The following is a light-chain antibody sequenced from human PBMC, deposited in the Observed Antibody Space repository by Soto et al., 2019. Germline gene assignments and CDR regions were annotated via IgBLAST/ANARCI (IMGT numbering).Light chain of an antibody. CDR2: GNN. Sequence: QSVLTQPPSVSGAPGQRVTISCTGSSSNIGAGFDVQWYQLLPGTAPKLLIFGNNNRPSGVPDRFSGSKSGTSASLAITGLRGEDEADYYCQSFDTSLSAFVFGGGTQLTVL. V-gene: IGLV1-40*01. J-gene: IGLJ2*01. CDR1: SSNIGAGFD. CDR3: QSFDTSLSAFV.